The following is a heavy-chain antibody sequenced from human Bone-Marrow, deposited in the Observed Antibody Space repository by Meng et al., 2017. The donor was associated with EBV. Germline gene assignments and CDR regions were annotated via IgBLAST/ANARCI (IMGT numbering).Heavy chain of an antibody. D-gene: IGHD6-6*01. CDR3: ARQTTIAARPDPNWFDP. CDR1: GGSISSSSYY. CDR2: IYYSGGT. Sequence: QRPRRESGPGLGMPSETLPLTCTVSGGSISSSSYYWGWIRQPPGKGLEWIGSIYYSGGTYYTPSLKSRVTISVDTSKNQFSLKLSSVTAADTAVYYCARQTTIAARPDPNWFDPWGQGTLVTVSS. V-gene: IGHV4-39*01. J-gene: IGHJ5*02.